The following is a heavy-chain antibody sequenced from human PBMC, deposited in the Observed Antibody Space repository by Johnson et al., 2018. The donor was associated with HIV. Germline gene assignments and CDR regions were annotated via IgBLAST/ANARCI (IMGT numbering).Heavy chain of an antibody. Sequence: QVQLVESGGGLVQPGGSLRLSCAASGFTFSSYDMHWVAVIWYDGGNKYYADSVKGRFTISRDNSKNSLYLQMNSLRAEDTAVYYCARAVARGQWLANGYIWGQGTMVTVSS. D-gene: IGHD6-19*01. CDR2: IWYDGGNK. V-gene: IGHV3-33*08. CDR1: GFTFSSYD. J-gene: IGHJ3*02. CDR3: ARAVARGQWLANGYI.